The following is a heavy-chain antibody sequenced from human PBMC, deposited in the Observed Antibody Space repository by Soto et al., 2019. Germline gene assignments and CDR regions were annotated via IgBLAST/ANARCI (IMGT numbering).Heavy chain of an antibody. CDR2: INHSGST. V-gene: IGHV4-34*01. Sequence: SETLSLTCAVYGGSFSGYYWSWIRQPPGKGLEWIGEINHSGSTNYNPSLKSRVTISVDTSKNQFSLKLSSVTAADTAVYYCARVAYSSSWYSDYWGQGTLVTVSS. CDR3: ARVAYSSSWYSDY. CDR1: GGSFSGYY. D-gene: IGHD6-13*01. J-gene: IGHJ4*02.